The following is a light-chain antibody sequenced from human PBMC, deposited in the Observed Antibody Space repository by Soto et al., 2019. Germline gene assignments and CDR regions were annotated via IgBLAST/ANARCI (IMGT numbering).Light chain of an antibody. CDR3: QQRKTWPPIT. V-gene: IGKV3-11*01. CDR2: DAS. J-gene: IGKJ5*01. Sequence: DIVLTQSPATLSLSPGERATLSCRASQAVEGYLAWYQQKPGQAPRLLIYDASNRATGIPARFSGSGSGTDFTLTISSLEPEDFAVYYCQQRKTWPPITFGQGTRLEIK. CDR1: QAVEGY.